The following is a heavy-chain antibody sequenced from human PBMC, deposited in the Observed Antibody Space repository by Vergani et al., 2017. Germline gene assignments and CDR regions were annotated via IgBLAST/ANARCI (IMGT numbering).Heavy chain of an antibody. CDR3: ARSSASGGGDRRILQH. J-gene: IGHJ1*01. CDR2: INHSGST. CDR1: GFTFSSYS. V-gene: IGHV4-34*01. Sequence: VQLVESGGGLVQPGGSLRLSCAASGFTFSSYSMNWVRQAPGKGLEWIGEINHSGSTNYNPSLKSRVTISVDTSKNQFSLKLSSVTAADTAVYYCARSSASGGGDRRILQHWGQGTLVTVSS. D-gene: IGHD2-21*01.